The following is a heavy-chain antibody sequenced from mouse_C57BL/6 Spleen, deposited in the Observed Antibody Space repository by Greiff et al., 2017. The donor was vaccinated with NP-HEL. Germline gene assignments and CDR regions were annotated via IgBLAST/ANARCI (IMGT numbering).Heavy chain of an antibody. V-gene: IGHV14-1*01. J-gene: IGHJ3*01. D-gene: IGHD1-1*01. CDR3: TRYYYVSSPWFAY. CDR2: IDPEDGDT. Sequence: EVQLQQSGAELVRPGASVKLSCTASGFNIKDYYMHWVKQRPEQGLEWIGRIDPEDGDTEYAPQFQGKATMTADTSSNTAYLQLSSLTSEDTAVYYCTRYYYVSSPWFAYWGQGTLVTVSA. CDR1: GFNIKDYY.